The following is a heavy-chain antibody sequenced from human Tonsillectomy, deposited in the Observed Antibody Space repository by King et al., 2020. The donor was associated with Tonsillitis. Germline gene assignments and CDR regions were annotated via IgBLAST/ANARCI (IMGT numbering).Heavy chain of an antibody. CDR2: LYYSGRT. J-gene: IGHJ4*02. Sequence: QLQESGPGLVKPSETLSLTCTVSGGSLSSHHWSWVRQSPGKGLEWIGDLYYSGRTKYNPSLKSRVTISGDTAKNQFSLKLASVTAADTAVYFCAGTRSSAFYYDFWGQGSLVTVSS. CDR1: GGSLSSHH. V-gene: IGHV4-59*11. D-gene: IGHD6-19*01. CDR3: AGTRSSAFYYDF.